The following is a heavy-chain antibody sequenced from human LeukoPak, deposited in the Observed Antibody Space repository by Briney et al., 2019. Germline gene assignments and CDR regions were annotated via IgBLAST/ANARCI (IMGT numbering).Heavy chain of an antibody. D-gene: IGHD3-16*02. CDR2: ISRDGRNK. CDR3: ARDVSPIADYCFDY. V-gene: IGHV3-30*03. J-gene: IGHJ4*02. Sequence: GGSLRLSCAASGFTFSSYGMHWVRQAPGKGLEWVAVISRDGRNKYYADSVRGRFTISRDNSKSTLYPQMNSLRAEDTAVYYCARDVSPIADYCFDYWGQGTLVTVSS. CDR1: GFTFSSYG.